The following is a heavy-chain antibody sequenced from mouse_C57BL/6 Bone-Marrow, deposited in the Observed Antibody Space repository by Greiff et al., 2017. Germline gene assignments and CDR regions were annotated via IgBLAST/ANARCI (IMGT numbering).Heavy chain of an antibody. CDR2: IYPSDSET. D-gene: IGHD2-2*01. Sequence: QVQLQQPGAELVRPGSSVKLSCKASGYTFTSYWMDWVKQRPGQGLEWIGNIYPSDSETHYNQKFKDKATLTVDKSSSTAYMQLSSLTSEDSAVYYCARGRGNDGGSAMDYWGQGTSVTVSS. V-gene: IGHV1-61*01. J-gene: IGHJ4*01. CDR3: ARGRGNDGGSAMDY. CDR1: GYTFTSYW.